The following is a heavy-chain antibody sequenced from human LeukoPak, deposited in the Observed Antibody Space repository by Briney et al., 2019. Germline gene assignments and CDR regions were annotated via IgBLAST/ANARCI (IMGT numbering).Heavy chain of an antibody. CDR1: GASISSYY. CDR2: ISYSGST. V-gene: IGHV4-59*01. Sequence: KPSETLSLTCTVSGASISSYYWSWIRQPPGKGLEWIGYISYSGSTNYNSSLKSRVTISEDTSKNQFSLKLSSVTAADTAVYYCARDHDGYSSLDYWGQGTLVTVSS. CDR3: ARDHDGYSSLDY. J-gene: IGHJ4*02. D-gene: IGHD5-24*01.